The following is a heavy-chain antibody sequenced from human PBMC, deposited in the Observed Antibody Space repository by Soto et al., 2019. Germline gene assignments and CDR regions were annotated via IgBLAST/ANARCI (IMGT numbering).Heavy chain of an antibody. D-gene: IGHD1-1*01. CDR1: GASISSSD. Sequence: SETLSLTCTVSGASISSSDWSWIRLPPGKGLEWIGYIYYNGNTDYKPSLQSRVTISIEPSKSHFSLRLSSVTAADTAVYYCARDTGGIRGNGIDQGGQRTLVTVSS. CDR2: IYYNGNT. J-gene: IGHJ4*02. V-gene: IGHV4-59*01. CDR3: ARDTGGIRGNGIDQ.